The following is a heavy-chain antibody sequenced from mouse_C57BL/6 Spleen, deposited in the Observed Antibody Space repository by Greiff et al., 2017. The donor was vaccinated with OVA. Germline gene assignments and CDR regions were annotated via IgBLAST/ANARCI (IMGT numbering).Heavy chain of an antibody. CDR1: GYAFSSYW. Sequence: VQLVESGAELVKPGASVKISCKASGYAFSSYWMNWVKQRPGKGLEWIGQIYPGDGDTNYNGKFKGKATLTADKSSSTAYMQLSSLTSEDSAVYFCAREGITTVVAKYFDVWGTGTTVTVSS. J-gene: IGHJ1*03. D-gene: IGHD1-1*01. CDR2: IYPGDGDT. CDR3: AREGITTVVAKYFDV. V-gene: IGHV1-80*01.